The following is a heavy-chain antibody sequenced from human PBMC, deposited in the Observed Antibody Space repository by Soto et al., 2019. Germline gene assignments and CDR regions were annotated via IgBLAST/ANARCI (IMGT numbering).Heavy chain of an antibody. D-gene: IGHD6-13*01. V-gene: IGHV5-51*01. CDR1: GYSFAGYW. CDR2: IYPDNSDT. Sequence: HGESLKISCKGSGYSFAGYWIAWVRQMPGKGLEWMGIIYPDNSDTRYSRSFQGQVTISADKSISTAYLQWSSLKASDTAIYYCARQGATAATVPLICFDPWGQGTLVTVSS. CDR3: ARQGATAATVPLICFDP. J-gene: IGHJ5*02.